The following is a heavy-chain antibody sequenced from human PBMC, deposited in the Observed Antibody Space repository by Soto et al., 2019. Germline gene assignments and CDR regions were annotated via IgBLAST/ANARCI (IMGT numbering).Heavy chain of an antibody. J-gene: IGHJ5*02. CDR2: MNPGSGKT. CDR1: GYTFINYD. V-gene: IGHV1-8*02. CDR3: ARMASSGTLNWFDP. Sequence: KVSCKASGYTFINYDISWVRQATGQGLEWMGWMNPGSGKTGYANKFQGRVTMTRDASTSTAHLELSSLTSEDTAVYYCARMASSGTLNWFDPWGQGTLVPVSS.